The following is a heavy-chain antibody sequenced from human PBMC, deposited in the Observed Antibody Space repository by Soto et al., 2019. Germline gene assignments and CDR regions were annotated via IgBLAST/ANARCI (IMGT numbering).Heavy chain of an antibody. Sequence: QVQLVQSGAEVKKPGASVKVSCKASGYTCTSYGISWVRQAPGQGLEWMGWISADNGNTNYAQKLQGRVTMTTVTSTSTAYMELRSLRSDDTAVYYCATDCSSTTCYPWNWFDPWGQGTLVTVSS. D-gene: IGHD2-2*01. V-gene: IGHV1-18*01. CDR3: ATDCSSTTCYPWNWFDP. J-gene: IGHJ5*02. CDR1: GYTCTSYG. CDR2: ISADNGNT.